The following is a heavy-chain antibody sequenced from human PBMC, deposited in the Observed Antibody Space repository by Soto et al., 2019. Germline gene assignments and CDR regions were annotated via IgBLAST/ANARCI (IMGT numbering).Heavy chain of an antibody. CDR3: AKDFRGYPKVVAFDI. CDR2: ISWNSGSI. CDR1: GFTFDDYA. J-gene: IGHJ3*02. Sequence: GGSLRLSCAASGFTFDDYAMHWVRQAPGKGLEWVSGISWNSGSIGYADSVKGRFTISRDNAKNSLYLQMNSLRAEDTALYYCAKDFRGYPKVVAFDIWGQGTMVTVSS. D-gene: IGHD5-12*01. V-gene: IGHV3-9*01.